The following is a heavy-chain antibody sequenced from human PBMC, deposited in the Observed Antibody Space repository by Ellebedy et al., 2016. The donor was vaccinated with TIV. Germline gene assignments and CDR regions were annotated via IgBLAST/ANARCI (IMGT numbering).Heavy chain of an antibody. CDR1: GFTFNEYW. D-gene: IGHD2/OR15-2a*01. Sequence: GGSLRLSXEASGFTFNEYWMSWVRQAPGKGLEWVSRINGDGMTTTYADSVKGRFTISRDNAKNMVYLQMNSLRAEDTAVYYCVRDVSLWRLDYWGQGTLVTASS. CDR3: VRDVSLWRLDY. J-gene: IGHJ4*02. V-gene: IGHV3-74*01. CDR2: INGDGMTT.